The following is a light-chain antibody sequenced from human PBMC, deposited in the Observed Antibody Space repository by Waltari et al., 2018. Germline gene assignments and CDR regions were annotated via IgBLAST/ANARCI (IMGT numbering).Light chain of an antibody. CDR2: WAS. V-gene: IGKV4-1*01. CDR1: QSVLYSSNNKNY. CDR3: QQYYSTPT. J-gene: IGKJ2*01. Sequence: DIVMTQSPDSLAVSLGERATINCKSSQSVLYSSNNKNYLAWYQQQPGQPPKLLIYWASTRESGVPDRFSGSGSETDFTLTVSSLQAEDVAVYYCQQYYSTPTFGQGTKLEIK.